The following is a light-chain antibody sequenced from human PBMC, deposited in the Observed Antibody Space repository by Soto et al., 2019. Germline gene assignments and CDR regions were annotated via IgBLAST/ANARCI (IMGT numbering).Light chain of an antibody. J-gene: IGKJ4*01. CDR3: QQRSKWPPALG. V-gene: IGKV3-11*01. CDR1: QSVSSY. Sequence: EIVLTQSPATLSLSPGERATLSCRASQSVSSYLAWYQQKPGQAPRLLIYDASNRATGIPARFSGSGSGTDFTLTISSLEPEDFAVYYCQQRSKWPPALGFGGGTKVEIK. CDR2: DAS.